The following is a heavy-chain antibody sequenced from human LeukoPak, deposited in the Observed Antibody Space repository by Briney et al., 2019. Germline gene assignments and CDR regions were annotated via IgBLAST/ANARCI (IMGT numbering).Heavy chain of an antibody. CDR2: ISYDGSNK. CDR3: AKRVGPSIAAADLDY. Sequence: PGGSLRLSCAASGFSFSSFGMHWVRQAPGKGLEWVAVISYDGSNKYYADSVKGRFTISRDNSKNTLYLQMNSLRAEDTAVYYCAKRVGPSIAAADLDYWGQGTLVTVSS. CDR1: GFSFSSFG. D-gene: IGHD6-13*01. V-gene: IGHV3-30*18. J-gene: IGHJ4*02.